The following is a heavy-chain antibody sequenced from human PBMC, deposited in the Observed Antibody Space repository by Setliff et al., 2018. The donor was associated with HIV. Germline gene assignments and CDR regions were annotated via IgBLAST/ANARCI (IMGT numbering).Heavy chain of an antibody. D-gene: IGHD6-6*01. J-gene: IGHJ6*03. Sequence: PSETLTLTCAVYGGSLSGSYWTWMRQSPGKGLEWIGELNQSGGSNYNPSLQTRVTISVDASKNQFSLKLSSVTAADTAVYYCAREGSSRVPVKGFYSYYYMDVWG. CDR3: AREGSSRVPVKGFYSYYYMDV. CDR1: GGSLSGSY. V-gene: IGHV4-34*01. CDR2: LNQSGGS.